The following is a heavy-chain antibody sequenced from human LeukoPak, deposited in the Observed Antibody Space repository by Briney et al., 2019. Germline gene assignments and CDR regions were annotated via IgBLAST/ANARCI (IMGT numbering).Heavy chain of an antibody. J-gene: IGHJ6*02. D-gene: IGHD2-2*01. CDR2: ISGSGGST. V-gene: IGHV3-23*01. Sequence: GGSLRLSCAASGFTFSSYAMSWVRQAPGKGLEWVSAISGSGGSTYYADSVKGRFTISRDNSKNTLDLQMNSLRPEDTAVYYCARAEDCSSTSCTHGYYGMDVWGQGTTVTVSS. CDR3: ARAEDCSSTSCTHGYYGMDV. CDR1: GFTFSSYA.